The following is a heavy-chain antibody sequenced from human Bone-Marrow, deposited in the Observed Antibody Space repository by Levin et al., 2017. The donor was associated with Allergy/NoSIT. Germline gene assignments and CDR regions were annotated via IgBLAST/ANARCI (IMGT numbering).Heavy chain of an antibody. D-gene: IGHD2-15*01. V-gene: IGHV1-8*01. CDR3: ARGDCYSGSCYGPDWFDP. CDR1: GYTFTSYN. J-gene: IGHJ5*02. Sequence: GESLKISCKTSGYTFTSYNVYWVRQAPGQGLEWMGYINPNSGNTGYAQKFQGRVTVTRNSSITTVYMELSGLRSEDTAMYYCARGDCYSGSCYGPDWFDPWGQGTQVTVSS. CDR2: INPNSGNT.